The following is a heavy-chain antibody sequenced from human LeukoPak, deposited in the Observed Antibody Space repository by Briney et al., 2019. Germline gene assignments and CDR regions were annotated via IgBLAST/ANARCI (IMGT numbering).Heavy chain of an antibody. CDR3: ARDRGGWELHY. V-gene: IGHV3-7*01. Sequence: PGGSLRLSCEASGFTFNSSWMSWVRQAPGKGLQWVANIKQDGSETRYVDSVKGRFTISKDNAKKSLYLQMNSLRAEDTAVYYCARDRGGWELHYWGQGTLVTVSS. J-gene: IGHJ4*02. D-gene: IGHD1-26*01. CDR1: GFTFNSSW. CDR2: IKQDGSET.